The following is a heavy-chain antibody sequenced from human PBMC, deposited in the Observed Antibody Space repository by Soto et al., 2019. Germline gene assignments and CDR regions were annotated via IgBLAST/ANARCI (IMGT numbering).Heavy chain of an antibody. J-gene: IGHJ6*02. V-gene: IGHV3-30-3*01. D-gene: IGHD2-2*01. CDR2: ISYDGSNK. CDR1: GFTFSSYA. CDR3: ARDFDIVLVPAAIAVDYGMDV. Sequence: GGSLRLSCAASGFTFSSYAMHWVRQAPGKGLEWVAVISYDGSNKYYADSVKGRFTISRDNSKNTLYLQLNSLRAEDTAVYYCARDFDIVLVPAAIAVDYGMDVWGQGTTVTVSS.